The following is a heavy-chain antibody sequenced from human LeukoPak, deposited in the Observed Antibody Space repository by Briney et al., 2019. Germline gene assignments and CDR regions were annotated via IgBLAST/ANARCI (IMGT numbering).Heavy chain of an antibody. CDR1: GGSISSYY. V-gene: IGHV4-59*12. J-gene: IGHJ5*02. CDR2: IYYTGST. CDR3: ARARARVTMVRGVIPGWFDP. Sequence: SETLSLTCTVSGGSISSYYWSWIRQPPGKGLEWIGYIYYTGSTNYNPSLKSRVTISADTAKKQFSLKVNSVTAADTAVYYCARARARVTMVRGVIPGWFDPWGQGTLVTVSS. D-gene: IGHD3-10*01.